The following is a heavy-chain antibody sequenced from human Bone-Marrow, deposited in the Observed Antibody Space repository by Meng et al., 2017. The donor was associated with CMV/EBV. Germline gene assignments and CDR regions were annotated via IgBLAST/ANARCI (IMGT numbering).Heavy chain of an antibody. D-gene: IGHD6-6*01. CDR3: ARTPSSSSLGFS. CDR1: GYTFTSYG. V-gene: IGHV1-2*02. CDR2: INPNSGGT. J-gene: IGHJ5*02. Sequence: ASVKVSCKASGYTFTSYGISWVRQAPGQGLEWMGWINPNSGGTNYAQKFQGRVTMTRDTSISTAYMELSRLRSDDTAVYYCARTPSSSSLGFSWGQGTLVTVSS.